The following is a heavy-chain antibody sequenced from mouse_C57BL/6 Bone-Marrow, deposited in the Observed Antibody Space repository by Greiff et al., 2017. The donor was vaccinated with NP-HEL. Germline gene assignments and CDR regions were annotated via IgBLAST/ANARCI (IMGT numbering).Heavy chain of an antibody. Sequence: VQLQQSGAELVRPGASVKLSCTASGFNITDDYMHWVKQRPEQGLEWIGWIDPENGDTEYASKFQGKATITADTSSNTAYLQLSSLTSEDTAVYYCTENSYFDYWGQGTTLTVSS. CDR3: TENSYFDY. CDR2: IDPENGDT. CDR1: GFNITDDY. V-gene: IGHV14-4*01. J-gene: IGHJ2*01.